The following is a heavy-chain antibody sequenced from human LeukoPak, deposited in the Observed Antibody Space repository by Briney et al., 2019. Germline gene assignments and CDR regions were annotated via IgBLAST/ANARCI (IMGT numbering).Heavy chain of an antibody. Sequence: VKVSCKASGGTFRTFAISWVRQAPGQGLEWMGGIIPIFGIPDSAQKFQGRLTITADESTTTAYMELSSLRSDDTAIYYCGLSGNYYYYYMDVWGKGTTVTISS. J-gene: IGHJ6*03. V-gene: IGHV1-69*13. CDR1: GGTFRTFA. D-gene: IGHD6-25*01. CDR2: IIPIFGIP. CDR3: GLSGNYYYYYMDV.